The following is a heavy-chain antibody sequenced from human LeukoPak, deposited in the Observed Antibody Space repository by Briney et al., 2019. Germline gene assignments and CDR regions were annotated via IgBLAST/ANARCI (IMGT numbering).Heavy chain of an antibody. V-gene: IGHV1-69*04. CDR1: GGTFSSYA. Sequence: ASVKVSCKASGGTFSSYAISWVRQAPGQGLEWMGRIIPILGIANYAQKFQGRVTITADKSTSTAYMELSSLRSEDTAVYYCAMPPGHTGGDYWGQGTLVTVSS. J-gene: IGHJ4*02. CDR3: AMPPGHTGGDY. D-gene: IGHD2-21*01. CDR2: IIPILGIA.